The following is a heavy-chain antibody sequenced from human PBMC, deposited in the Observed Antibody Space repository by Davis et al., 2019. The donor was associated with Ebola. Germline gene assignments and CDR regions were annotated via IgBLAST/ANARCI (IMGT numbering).Heavy chain of an antibody. J-gene: IGHJ4*02. CDR3: ARREYSSSWYYFDY. Sequence: KVSCKASGYIFTSYWIVWVRQMPGKGLECMGIIFPGDSDTRYSPSFQGHVTISTDKSISTAYLQWSSLKASDTAMYYCARREYSSSWYYFDYWGQGTLVTVSS. V-gene: IGHV5-51*01. D-gene: IGHD6-13*01. CDR1: GYIFTSYW. CDR2: IFPGDSDT.